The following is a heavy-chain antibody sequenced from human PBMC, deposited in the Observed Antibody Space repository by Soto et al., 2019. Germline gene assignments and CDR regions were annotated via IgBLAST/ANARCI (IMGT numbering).Heavy chain of an antibody. J-gene: IGHJ4*02. CDR1: GIIFTGFG. CDR3: ASDGVGATVFFGYFDY. D-gene: IGHD1-26*01. CDR2: IRYDGSNT. Sequence: QVQLVESGGGVVQPGGSLRLSCAASGIIFTGFGMHWVRQAPGKGLEWVAVIRYDGSNTYYADSVKGRFTISRDNSKNTLYLQMNSLIAEETAVYYCASDGVGATVFFGYFDYWGQGALVTVSS. V-gene: IGHV3-33*01.